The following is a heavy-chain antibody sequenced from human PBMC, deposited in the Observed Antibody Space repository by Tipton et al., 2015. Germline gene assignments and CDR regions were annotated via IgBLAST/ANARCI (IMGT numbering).Heavy chain of an antibody. CDR1: GFTFGVYA. D-gene: IGHD6-19*01. CDR2: ISGTGGST. V-gene: IGHV3-23*01. J-gene: IGHJ6*02. CDR3: ARTIPVAGTYGMDV. Sequence: GSLRLSCAASGFTFGVYAMTWVRQAPGKGLEWVSAISGTGGSTYYADAVKGRFTVSRDSSENTLYLQMNSLRAEDTAVYYCARTIPVAGTYGMDVWGQGTTVTVSS.